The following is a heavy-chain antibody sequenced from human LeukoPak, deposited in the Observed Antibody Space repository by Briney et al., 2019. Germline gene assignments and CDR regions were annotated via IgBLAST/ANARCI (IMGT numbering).Heavy chain of an antibody. CDR2: IIPIFGTA. CDR3: ARGGAPDIVVVPAAIPYYYYYMDV. D-gene: IGHD2-2*01. Sequence: SVKVSCKASGGTFSSYAISWVRQAPGQGLEWMGGIIPIFGTANYAQKFQGRVTITADESTSTAYMELSSLRSEDTAVYYCARGGAPDIVVVPAAIPYYYYYMDVWGKGTAVTVSS. J-gene: IGHJ6*03. V-gene: IGHV1-69*13. CDR1: GGTFSSYA.